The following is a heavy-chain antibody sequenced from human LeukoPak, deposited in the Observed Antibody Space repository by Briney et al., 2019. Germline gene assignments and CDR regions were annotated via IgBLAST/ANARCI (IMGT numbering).Heavy chain of an antibody. CDR3: ARAVVVPLGAHMDV. V-gene: IGHV1-46*01. Sequence: GASVKVSCTASGYTFTSYYMHWVRQAPGQGLEWMGIISPSGGSTSYAQKFQSRVTMTRDTSTSTVYMELSSLRSEDTAVYYCARAVVVPLGAHMDVWGQGTTVTVSS. D-gene: IGHD2-2*01. CDR2: ISPSGGST. J-gene: IGHJ6*02. CDR1: GYTFTSYY.